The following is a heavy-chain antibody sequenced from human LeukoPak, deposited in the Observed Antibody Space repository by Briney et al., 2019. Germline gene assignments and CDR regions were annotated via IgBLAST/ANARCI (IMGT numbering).Heavy chain of an antibody. D-gene: IGHD1-1*01. Sequence: GGSLRLSCAASGFTFSSYAMSWVRQAPGKGLEWVSGIVSSGSGTYSAVSVRGRFTISRDNAKNSLYLQMNSLRAEDTAVYYCARGANWYYFDYWGQGTLVTVSS. CDR1: GFTFSSYA. J-gene: IGHJ4*02. CDR2: IVSSGSGT. CDR3: ARGANWYYFDY. V-gene: IGHV3-23*01.